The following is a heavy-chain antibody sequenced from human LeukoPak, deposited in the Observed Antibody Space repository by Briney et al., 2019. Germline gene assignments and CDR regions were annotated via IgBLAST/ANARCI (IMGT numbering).Heavy chain of an antibody. D-gene: IGHD5-18*01. Sequence: PGTLSLTRAVSGGSLSSSNWWSWVRQPPGKGLELIGEIYHSGSTNYNPSLKRRVTISVDKSKNQFSLKLSSVTAADTAVYYCARVPDGDSYGYDYWGQGTLVTVSS. J-gene: IGHJ4*02. V-gene: IGHV4-4*03. CDR2: IYHSGST. CDR3: ARVPDGDSYGYDY. CDR1: GGSLSSSNW.